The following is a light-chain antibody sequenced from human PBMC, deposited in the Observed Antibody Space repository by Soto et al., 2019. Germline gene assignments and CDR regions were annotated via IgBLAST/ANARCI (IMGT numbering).Light chain of an antibody. CDR3: QQYGSSPPWT. J-gene: IGKJ1*01. Sequence: EIVLTQSPGTLSLSPGERATLSCRASQSVSSSYLAWYQQKPGQDPRLLICGASSRATGIPDRFSGSGSGTDFTLTISRLEPEDFAVYYCQQYGSSPPWTFGQGTKVEIK. CDR2: GAS. CDR1: QSVSSSY. V-gene: IGKV3-20*01.